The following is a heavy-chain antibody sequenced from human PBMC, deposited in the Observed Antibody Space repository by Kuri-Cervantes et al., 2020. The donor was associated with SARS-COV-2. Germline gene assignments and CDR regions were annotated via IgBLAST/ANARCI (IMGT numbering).Heavy chain of an antibody. Sequence: ASVKVSCKASGYTFTGYYMHWVRQATGQGLEWMGWMNPNSGNTGYAQKFQGRVTMTRNTSISTAYMELSSLRSEDTAVYYCATHSSSWYKAFDIWGQGTMVTVSS. J-gene: IGHJ3*02. CDR2: MNPNSGNT. V-gene: IGHV1-8*02. CDR3: ATHSSSWYKAFDI. CDR1: GYTFTGYY. D-gene: IGHD6-13*01.